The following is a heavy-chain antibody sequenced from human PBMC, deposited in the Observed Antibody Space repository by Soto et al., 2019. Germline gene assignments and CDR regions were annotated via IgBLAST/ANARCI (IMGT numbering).Heavy chain of an antibody. J-gene: IGHJ3*02. Sequence: PGGSLRLSCAASGFTFSSYGMHWVRQAPGKGLEWVAVIWYDGSNKYYADSVKGRFTISRDDSKNTLYLQMNSLKTEDTAVYYCTTDPEMATIAFDIWGQGTMVTVSS. V-gene: IGHV3-33*01. D-gene: IGHD5-12*01. CDR2: IWYDGSNK. CDR3: TTDPEMATIAFDI. CDR1: GFTFSSYG.